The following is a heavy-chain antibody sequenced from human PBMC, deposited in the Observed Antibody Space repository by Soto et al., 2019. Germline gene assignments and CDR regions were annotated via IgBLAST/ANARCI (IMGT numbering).Heavy chain of an antibody. CDR2: IKSKTDGGTT. CDR3: STTTYYDILTGFYTVDF. V-gene: IGHV3-15*01. CDR1: GFTFSNAW. J-gene: IGHJ4*02. D-gene: IGHD3-9*01. Sequence: PGGSLRLSCAASGFTFSNAWMSWVRQAPGKGLEWVGRIKSKTDGGTTDYAAPVKGRFTISRDDSKNTLYLQMNSLKTEDTAVYYCSTTTYYDILTGFYTVDFWGQGALVTAPQ.